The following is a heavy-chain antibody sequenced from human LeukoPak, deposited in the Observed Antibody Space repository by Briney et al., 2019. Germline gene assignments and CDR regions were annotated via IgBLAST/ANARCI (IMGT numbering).Heavy chain of an antibody. V-gene: IGHV3-74*01. Sequence: GGSLRLSCAASGFTFSSYWIHWVRQAPGKGLVWVSRIDTDGSNTNYADSVKGRFTISRDNANNSLFLQMNSLRAEDTAVYYCARGGVSVGGNFDYWGQGTLVTVSS. CDR1: GFTFSSYW. D-gene: IGHD4-23*01. CDR2: IDTDGSNT. CDR3: ARGGVSVGGNFDY. J-gene: IGHJ4*02.